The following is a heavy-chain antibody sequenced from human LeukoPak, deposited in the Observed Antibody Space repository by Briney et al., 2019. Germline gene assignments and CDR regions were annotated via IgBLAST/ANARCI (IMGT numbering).Heavy chain of an antibody. J-gene: IGHJ3*01. CDR3: AREVYSYPWYPHRGGFDF. Sequence: PGGSLRLSCAASGFTFSSYAMSWVRQAPGKGLEWVSAISGSGGSTYYADSVKGRFTISRDNSKNTLYLQMNSLRAEDAAVYYCAREVYSYPWYPHRGGFDFWGQGTMVTVSS. V-gene: IGHV3-23*01. CDR1: GFTFSSYA. CDR2: ISGSGGST. D-gene: IGHD1-26*01.